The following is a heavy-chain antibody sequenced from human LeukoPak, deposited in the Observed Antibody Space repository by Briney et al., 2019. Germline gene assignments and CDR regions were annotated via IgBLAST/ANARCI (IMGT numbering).Heavy chain of an antibody. Sequence: GGSLRLSCAASGFTVSSNYMSWVRQAPGKGLEWVSVIYSGGSTYYADSVKGRFTIFRDNSKNTLYLQMNSLRAEDTAVYYCARALPQLWLRFDYWGQGTLVTVSS. V-gene: IGHV3-66*01. D-gene: IGHD5-18*01. CDR3: ARALPQLWLRFDY. CDR1: GFTVSSNY. CDR2: IYSGGST. J-gene: IGHJ4*02.